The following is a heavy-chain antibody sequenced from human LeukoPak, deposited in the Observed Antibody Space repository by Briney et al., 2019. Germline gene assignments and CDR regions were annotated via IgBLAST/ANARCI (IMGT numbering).Heavy chain of an antibody. CDR2: ISSSSSYI. CDR3: ARDMGAWEYDILTGYDAFDI. D-gene: IGHD3-9*01. V-gene: IGHV3-21*01. J-gene: IGHJ3*02. CDR1: GFTFSSYS. Sequence: GGSLRLSCAASGFTFSSYSMNWVRQAPGKGLEWVSSISSSSSYIYYADSVKGRFTISRDNAKNSLYLQMNSLRAEDTAVYYCARDMGAWEYDILTGYDAFDIWGQGTMVTVSS.